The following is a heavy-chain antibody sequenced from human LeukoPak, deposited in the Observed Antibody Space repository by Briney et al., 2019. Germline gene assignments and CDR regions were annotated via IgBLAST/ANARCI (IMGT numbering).Heavy chain of an antibody. J-gene: IGHJ4*02. CDR3: ARISGSRGY. V-gene: IGHV3-9*01. D-gene: IGHD1-26*01. CDR1: GFTFDDYA. Sequence: GRSLRLSCAASGFTFDDYAMHWVRQAPGKGLEWVSGISWNSGSIGYADSVKGRFTISRDNAKNSLYLQMNSLRAEDTAVYYCARISGSRGYWGQGTLVTVSS. CDR2: ISWNSGSI.